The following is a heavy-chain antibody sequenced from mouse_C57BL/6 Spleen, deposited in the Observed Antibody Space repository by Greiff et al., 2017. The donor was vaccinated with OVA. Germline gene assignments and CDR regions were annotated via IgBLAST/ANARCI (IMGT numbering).Heavy chain of an antibody. D-gene: IGHD3-2*02. Sequence: VQLQQPGAELVMPGASVKLSCKASGYTFTSYWMHWVKQRPGQGLEWIGEIDPSASYPNYNQKFKGKSTLTVDKSSSTAYMQLSSLTSEDSAVYYCASRGSSGYGDYWGQGTTLTVSS. V-gene: IGHV1-69*01. CDR1: GYTFTSYW. J-gene: IGHJ2*01. CDR2: IDPSASYP. CDR3: ASRGSSGYGDY.